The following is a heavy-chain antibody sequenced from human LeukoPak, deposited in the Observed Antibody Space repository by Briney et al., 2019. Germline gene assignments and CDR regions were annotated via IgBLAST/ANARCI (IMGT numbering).Heavy chain of an antibody. Sequence: ASVKVSCKASGYTFTGYYMHWVRQAPGQGLEWMGWINPNSGGTNYAQKFQGRVTMTRDTSISTAYMELSRLRSEDTAVYYCATGSTELRFLEWFDYWGQGTLVTVSS. CDR3: ATGSTELRFLEWFDY. J-gene: IGHJ4*02. CDR2: INPNSGGT. V-gene: IGHV1-2*02. D-gene: IGHD3-3*01. CDR1: GYTFTGYY.